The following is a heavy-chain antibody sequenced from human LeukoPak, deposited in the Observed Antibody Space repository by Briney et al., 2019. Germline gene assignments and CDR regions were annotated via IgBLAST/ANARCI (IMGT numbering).Heavy chain of an antibody. J-gene: IGHJ4*02. Sequence: GASVKVSCKASGYTFTSYYIHWVRQAPGQGLEWMGIINPSGGSTSYAQKFQGRVTMTRDTSTSTVYMELSSLRSEDTAVYYCARSYYDILTGYPDDHFDYWGQGTLVTVSS. CDR3: ARSYYDILTGYPDDHFDY. CDR1: GYTFTSYY. D-gene: IGHD3-9*01. V-gene: IGHV1-46*01. CDR2: INPSGGST.